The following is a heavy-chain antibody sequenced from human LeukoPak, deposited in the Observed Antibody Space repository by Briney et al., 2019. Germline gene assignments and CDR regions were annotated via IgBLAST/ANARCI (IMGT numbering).Heavy chain of an antibody. V-gene: IGHV1-18*01. CDR1: GYTFTSYG. CDR3: ARERYDYVWGSYREIDY. D-gene: IGHD3-16*02. CDR2: ISAYNGNT. Sequence: GASVKVSCKASGYTFTSYGISWVRQAPGQGLEWMGWISAYNGNTNYAQKLQGRVTMTTDTSTSTAYMELRSLRSDDTAVYYCARERYDYVWGSYREIDYWGQGTLVTVSS. J-gene: IGHJ4*02.